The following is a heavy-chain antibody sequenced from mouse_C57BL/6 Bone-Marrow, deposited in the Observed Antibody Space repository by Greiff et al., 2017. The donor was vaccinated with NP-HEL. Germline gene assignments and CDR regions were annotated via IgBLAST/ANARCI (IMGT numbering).Heavy chain of an antibody. Sequence: EVQLVESGPELVKPGASVKISCKASGYSFTGYYMNWVKQSPEKSLEWIGEINPSTGGTTYNQKFKAKATLTVDKSSSTAYMQLKSLTSEDSAVYYCARSRGYRDYWGQGTTLTVSS. CDR3: ARSRGYRDY. CDR1: GYSFTGYY. D-gene: IGHD2-2*01. CDR2: INPSTGGT. V-gene: IGHV1-42*01. J-gene: IGHJ2*01.